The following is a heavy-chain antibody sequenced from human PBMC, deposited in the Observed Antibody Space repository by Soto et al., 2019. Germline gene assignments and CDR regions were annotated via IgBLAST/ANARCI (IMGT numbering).Heavy chain of an antibody. CDR2: IYYSGST. Sequence: SETLSLTCTVSGGSISSYYWSWIRQPPGKGLEWIGYIYYSGSTNYNPSLKSRVTISVDTSKNQFSLKLSSVTAADTAVYYCARALYQLDYWGQRNPVTVSS. V-gene: IGHV4-59*01. CDR3: ARALYQLDY. CDR1: GGSISSYY. D-gene: IGHD3-16*01. J-gene: IGHJ4*02.